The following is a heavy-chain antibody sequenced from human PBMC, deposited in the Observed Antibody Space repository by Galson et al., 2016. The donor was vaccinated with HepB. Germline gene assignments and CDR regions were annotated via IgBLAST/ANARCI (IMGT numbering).Heavy chain of an antibody. CDR2: ISESGRTT. J-gene: IGHJ4*02. D-gene: IGHD5-18*01. CDR3: ARARKTWIRLWFDY. CDR1: GFAFTDSY. Sequence: SLRLSCAVSGFAFTDSYMTWIRQAPGRGLEWVSHISESGRTTYYADSVKGRFTISRDNAKKSLYLHMNTLRADDTAVYYCARARKTWIRLWFDYWGQGALVTVSS. V-gene: IGHV3-11*04.